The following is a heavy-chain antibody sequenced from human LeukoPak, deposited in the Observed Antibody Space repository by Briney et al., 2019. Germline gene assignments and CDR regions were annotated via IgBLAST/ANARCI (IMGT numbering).Heavy chain of an antibody. Sequence: PSETLSLTCTVSGGSISSSSYYWGWIRQPPGKGLEWIGSIYYSGSTYYNPSLKSRVTISVDTSKNQFSLKLSSVTAADTAVYYCARPYLRGTVVNNWFDPWGQGTLVTVSS. CDR2: IYYSGST. J-gene: IGHJ5*02. CDR1: GGSISSSSYY. CDR3: ARPYLRGTVVNNWFDP. D-gene: IGHD4-23*01. V-gene: IGHV4-39*01.